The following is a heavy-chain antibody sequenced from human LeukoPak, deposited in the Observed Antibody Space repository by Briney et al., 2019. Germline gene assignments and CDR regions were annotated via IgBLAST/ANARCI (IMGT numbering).Heavy chain of an antibody. Sequence: PSETLSLTCTVSGGSISSSSYYWGWIRQPPGKGLEWIGSIYYSGSTYYNPSLKSRVTISVDTSKNQFSLKLSSVTAADTAVYYCARPYLRGTVVNNWFDPWGQGTLVTVSS. CDR2: IYYSGST. J-gene: IGHJ5*02. CDR1: GGSISSSSYY. CDR3: ARPYLRGTVVNNWFDP. D-gene: IGHD4-23*01. V-gene: IGHV4-39*01.